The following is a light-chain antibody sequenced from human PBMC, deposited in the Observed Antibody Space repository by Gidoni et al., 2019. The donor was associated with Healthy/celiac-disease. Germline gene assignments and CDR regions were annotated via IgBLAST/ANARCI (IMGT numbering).Light chain of an antibody. Sequence: QSALTQPAPVSGSPGQSITISCTGTSSDLGNYDYVSWYQQNPGKAPKLMIYEVSSRPSGVSARFSGSKSGNTASLTISGLQAEDEADYYCSSYTTSSTLVFGGGTKLTVL. CDR1: SSDLGNYDY. V-gene: IGLV2-14*01. J-gene: IGLJ3*02. CDR3: SSYTTSSTLV. CDR2: EVS.